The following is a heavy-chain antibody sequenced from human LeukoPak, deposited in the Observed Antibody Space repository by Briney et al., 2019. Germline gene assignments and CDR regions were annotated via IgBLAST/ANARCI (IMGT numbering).Heavy chain of an antibody. CDR2: IYYSGST. CDR3: ARDQSSAAVAGNWFDP. Sequence: KPSETLSLTCTVSGGSISSYYWSWIRQPPGKGLEWIGYIYYSGSTNYNPSLKSRVTISVDTSKNQFSLKLSSVTAADTAVYYCARDQSSAAVAGNWFDPWGQGTLVTVSS. D-gene: IGHD6-19*01. CDR1: GGSISSYY. V-gene: IGHV4-59*01. J-gene: IGHJ5*02.